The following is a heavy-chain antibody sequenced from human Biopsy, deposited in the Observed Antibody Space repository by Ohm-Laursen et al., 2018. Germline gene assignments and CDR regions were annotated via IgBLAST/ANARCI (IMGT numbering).Heavy chain of an antibody. CDR1: GDSINSSY. J-gene: IGHJ3*02. CDR2: ISYSRDT. CDR3: AKHGSGWTGDDAFHI. Sequence: SDTLSLTCTVSGDSINSSYWSWIRQAPGKGLEWIGYISYSRDTTYNPSLKSRITISVDTSKNQFSLKMISVTAADTAVYYCAKHGSGWTGDDAFHIWGQGTMVTVSS. D-gene: IGHD6-19*01. V-gene: IGHV4-59*08.